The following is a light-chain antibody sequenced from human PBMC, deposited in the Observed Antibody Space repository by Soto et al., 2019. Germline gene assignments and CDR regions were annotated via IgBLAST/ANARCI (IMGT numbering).Light chain of an antibody. CDR2: GAS. Sequence: EIVMTQSPATLSVSPGERATLSCWASQPISNDLAWYQQKPGQTPRLLIYGASTRVTGIPARFSGSGSGTEFTLTISSLQSEDFAVYYCQQYNKRPPWTFGQGTKVDIK. CDR3: QQYNKRPPWT. J-gene: IGKJ1*01. V-gene: IGKV3-15*01. CDR1: QPISND.